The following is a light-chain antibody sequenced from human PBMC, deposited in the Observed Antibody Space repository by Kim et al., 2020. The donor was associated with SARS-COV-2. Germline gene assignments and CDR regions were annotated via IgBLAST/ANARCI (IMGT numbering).Light chain of an antibody. CDR1: SRDVGGYNY. CDR2: DVN. Sequence: GLSITISCTGTSRDVGGYNYVSWYQQYPGKAPKLIIFDVNERPSGVSSRFSGSKSGNTASLTISGLQAEDEADYHCSSYTSSISYVFGTGTKVTVL. V-gene: IGLV2-14*04. J-gene: IGLJ1*01. CDR3: SSYTSSISYV.